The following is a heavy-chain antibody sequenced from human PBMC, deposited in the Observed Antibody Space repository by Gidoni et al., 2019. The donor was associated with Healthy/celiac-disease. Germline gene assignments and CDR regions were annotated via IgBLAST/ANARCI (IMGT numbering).Heavy chain of an antibody. CDR3: FYQVGGDFDY. D-gene: IGHD3-16*01. Sequence: QVQLVESGGGVVQPGRSLRLSCAGSGFTFSSYAMHWVRQAPGKGLEWVAVISYDGSNKYYADSVKGRFTISRDNSKNTLYLQMNSLRAEDTAVYYCFYQVGGDFDYWGQGTLVTVSS. CDR2: ISYDGSNK. V-gene: IGHV3-30-3*01. J-gene: IGHJ4*02. CDR1: GFTFSSYA.